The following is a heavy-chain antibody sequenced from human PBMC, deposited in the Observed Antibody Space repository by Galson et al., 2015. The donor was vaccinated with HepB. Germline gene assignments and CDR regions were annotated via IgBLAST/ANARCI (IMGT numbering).Heavy chain of an antibody. Sequence: SVTVSCKASGYTFTGYYMHWVRQAPGQGLEWMGRINPNSGGTNYAQKFQGRVTMTRDTSISTAYMELSRLRSDDTAVYYCARVGKAVAGPAGFDPWGQGTLVTVSS. CDR2: INPNSGGT. CDR3: ARVGKAVAGPAGFDP. J-gene: IGHJ5*02. V-gene: IGHV1-2*06. D-gene: IGHD6-19*01. CDR1: GYTFTGYY.